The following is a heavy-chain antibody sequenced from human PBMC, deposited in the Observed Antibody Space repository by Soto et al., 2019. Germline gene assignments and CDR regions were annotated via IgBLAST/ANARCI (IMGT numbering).Heavy chain of an antibody. J-gene: IGHJ6*02. Sequence: PGGSLRLSCTTSGFTFRSHAMSWVRQAPGKGLEWVAFIRSKSYGGATEYAPSVAGRFVISRDDSKNIAYLQMNSLKNDDTAVYYCARDWVLVGSSYYYGMDVWGQGTAVTVSS. CDR2: IRSKSYGGAT. V-gene: IGHV3-49*04. D-gene: IGHD2-8*02. CDR3: ARDWVLVGSSYYYGMDV. CDR1: GFTFRSHA.